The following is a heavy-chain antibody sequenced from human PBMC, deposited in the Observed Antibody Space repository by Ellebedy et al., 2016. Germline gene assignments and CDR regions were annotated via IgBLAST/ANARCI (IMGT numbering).Heavy chain of an antibody. D-gene: IGHD2-2*01. V-gene: IGHV3-7*03. CDR2: IKQDGSEK. CDR1: GFTFSSYW. Sequence: GGSLRLXXAASGFTFSSYWMSWVRQAPGKGLEWVANIKQDGSEKYYVDSVKGRFTIFRDNAKNSLYLQMNSLRAEDTAVYYCAREEGVVVSNWFDPWGQGTLVTVSS. CDR3: AREEGVVVSNWFDP. J-gene: IGHJ5*02.